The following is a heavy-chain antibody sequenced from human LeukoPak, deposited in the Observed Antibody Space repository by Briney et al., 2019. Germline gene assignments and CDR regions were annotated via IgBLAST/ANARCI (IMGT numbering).Heavy chain of an antibody. Sequence: ASVKVSCKASGYTFTGYYMHWVRQAPGQGLEWIGWISPYSGRTTYGHKFRGRVTLTTDRPTSTAHMELRSLRSDDTAVYYCARQNHPMGYSYKYYMDVWGKGTTVTVSS. J-gene: IGHJ6*03. V-gene: IGHV1-2*02. CDR2: ISPYSGRT. CDR3: ARQNHPMGYSYKYYMDV. D-gene: IGHD5-12*01. CDR1: GYTFTGYY.